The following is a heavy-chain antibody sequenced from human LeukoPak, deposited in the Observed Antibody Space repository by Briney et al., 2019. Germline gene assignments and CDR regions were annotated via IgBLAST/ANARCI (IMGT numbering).Heavy chain of an antibody. J-gene: IGHJ4*02. Sequence: PSETLSLTCTVSGYSISSGYYWGWIRQPPGKGLEWIGSIYHSGSTYYNPSLKSRVTISVGTSKNQFSLKLSSVTAADTAVYYCARTGAAGLDYWGQGTLVTVSS. CDR1: GYSISSGYY. CDR2: IYHSGST. D-gene: IGHD6-13*01. V-gene: IGHV4-38-2*02. CDR3: ARTGAAGLDY.